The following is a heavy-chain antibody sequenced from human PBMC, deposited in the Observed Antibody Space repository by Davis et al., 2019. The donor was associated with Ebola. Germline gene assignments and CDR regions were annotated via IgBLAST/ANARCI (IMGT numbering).Heavy chain of an antibody. CDR2: ISANNGNV. CDR1: GYRLTIYG. V-gene: IGHV1-18*04. Sequence: AASVKVSCKASGYRLTIYGINWLRQAPGPGPEWMGWISANNGNVNYAQNLQGRVTMTIDTSTSTAYMELRSLRSDDTAVYYCARHGGGSYIDYWGQGTLITVSA. CDR3: ARHGGGSYIDY. D-gene: IGHD1-26*01. J-gene: IGHJ4*02.